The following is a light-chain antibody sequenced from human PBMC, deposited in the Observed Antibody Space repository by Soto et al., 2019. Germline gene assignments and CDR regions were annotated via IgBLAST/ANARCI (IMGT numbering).Light chain of an antibody. J-gene: IGKJ5*01. CDR3: QKYSSVIT. Sequence: DIQMTQSPASLSASVGDRVTITCRASQGISNYLAWYQQKPGKVPKLLIYAASTLQSGVPSRFSGSGSGTDFTLIITSLQLEDVATYYCQKYSSVITFGQGTRLEIK. CDR2: AAS. CDR1: QGISNY. V-gene: IGKV1-27*01.